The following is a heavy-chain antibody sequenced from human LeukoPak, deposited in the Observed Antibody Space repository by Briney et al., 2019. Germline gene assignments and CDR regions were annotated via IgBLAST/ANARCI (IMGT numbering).Heavy chain of an antibody. Sequence: ASVKVSCKVSGYTLTELSMHWVRQAPGKGLEWMGGFDPEDGETIYAQKFQGRVTMTEDTSTDTAYMELSSLRSADTAVYYCATAGGYYDSSGYYPFDYWGQGTLVTVSS. J-gene: IGHJ4*02. D-gene: IGHD3-22*01. V-gene: IGHV1-24*01. CDR2: FDPEDGET. CDR1: GYTLTELS. CDR3: ATAGGYYDSSGYYPFDY.